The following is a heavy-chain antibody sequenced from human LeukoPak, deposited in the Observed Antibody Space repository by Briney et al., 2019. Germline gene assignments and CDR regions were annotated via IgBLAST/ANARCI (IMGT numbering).Heavy chain of an antibody. J-gene: IGHJ5*02. Sequence: SETLSLTCTVSGGSISSYYWSWIRQPPGQGLEWIGYIYYSGSTNYNPSLKSRVTISLDRSKNQFSLKLRSVTAADTAVYYCARLQVHCGGDCYTRWLDPWGQGTLVTVSS. CDR1: GGSISSYY. CDR3: ARLQVHCGGDCYTRWLDP. V-gene: IGHV4-59*08. D-gene: IGHD2-21*02. CDR2: IYYSGST.